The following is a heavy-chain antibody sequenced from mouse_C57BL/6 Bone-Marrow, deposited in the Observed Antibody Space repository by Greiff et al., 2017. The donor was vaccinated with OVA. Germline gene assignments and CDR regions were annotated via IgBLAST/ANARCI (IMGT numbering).Heavy chain of an antibody. CDR3: TRYGYYGSRDAMDY. J-gene: IGHJ4*01. D-gene: IGHD1-1*01. V-gene: IGHV1-15*01. CDR2: IDPETGGT. Sequence: QVQLQQPGAELVRPGASVTLSCKASGYTFTDYEMHWVKQTPVHGLEWIGAIDPETGGTAYNQKFKGKAILTADKSSSTAYMELRSLTSEDSAVYYCTRYGYYGSRDAMDYWGQGTSVTVSS. CDR1: GYTFTDYE.